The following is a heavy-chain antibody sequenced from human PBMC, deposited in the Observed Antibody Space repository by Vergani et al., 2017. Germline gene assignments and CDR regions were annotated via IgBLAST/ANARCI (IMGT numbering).Heavy chain of an antibody. Sequence: EVQLVQSGAEVKKPGVSLTISCKGSGYSFTSYWIGWVRQMPGKGLEWMGIIYPGDSDTRYSPSFQGQVTISADKSISTGYLQWSSLKASDTAMYYCARLKVTTGGAFDIWGQGTMVTVSS. J-gene: IGHJ3*02. CDR1: GYSFTSYW. V-gene: IGHV5-51*01. CDR2: IYPGDSDT. D-gene: IGHD4-17*01. CDR3: ARLKVTTGGAFDI.